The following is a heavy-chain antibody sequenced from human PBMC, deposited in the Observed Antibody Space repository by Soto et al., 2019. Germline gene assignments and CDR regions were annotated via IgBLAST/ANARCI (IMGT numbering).Heavy chain of an antibody. D-gene: IGHD3-16*01. Sequence: GESLKISCKGSGYTLTTCWIGWVRRIPCKGLEWMGRIDPTDSYTAYSPSFQGHVTISVDKSINTAYLQWSSLKASDSAMYYCARLPVLSLVAVWGFDYWGLGTLVTVSS. CDR1: GYTLTTCW. V-gene: IGHV5-10-1*01. CDR2: IDPTDSYT. CDR3: ARLPVLSLVAVWGFDY. J-gene: IGHJ4*02.